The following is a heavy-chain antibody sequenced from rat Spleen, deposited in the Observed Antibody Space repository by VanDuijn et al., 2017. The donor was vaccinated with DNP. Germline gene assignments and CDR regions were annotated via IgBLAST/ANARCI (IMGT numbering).Heavy chain of an antibody. CDR1: GFTFSNYY. Sequence: EVQLVESGGGLVQPGRSLKLSCAASGFTFSNYYMAWVRQAPTKGLEWVASITNSGGGTYYRNSVKGRFTISRDNAKSTLYLQMDSLRSEDTATYFCTSNPHIRTAAPFDYWGQGVMVTVSS. V-gene: IGHV5S23*01. D-gene: IGHD3-8*01. CDR3: TSNPHIRTAAPFDY. CDR2: ITNSGGGT. J-gene: IGHJ2*01.